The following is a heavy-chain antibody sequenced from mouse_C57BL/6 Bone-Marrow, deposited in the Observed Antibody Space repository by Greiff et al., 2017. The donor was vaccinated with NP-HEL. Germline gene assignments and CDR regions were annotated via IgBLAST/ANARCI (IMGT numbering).Heavy chain of an antibody. D-gene: IGHD3-2*02. J-gene: IGHJ3*01. CDR3: TREGPLSTAQAPAY. CDR1: GFTFSSYA. V-gene: IGHV5-9-1*02. CDR2: ISSGGDYI. Sequence: EVKLMESGEGLVKPGGSLKLSCAASGFTFSSYAMSWVRQTPEKRLEWVAYISSGGDYIYYADTVKGRFTISRDNARNTLYLQMSSLKSEDTAMYYCTREGPLSTAQAPAYWGQGTLVTVSA.